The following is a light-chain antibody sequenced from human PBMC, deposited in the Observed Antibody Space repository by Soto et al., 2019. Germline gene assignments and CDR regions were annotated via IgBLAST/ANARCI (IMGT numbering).Light chain of an antibody. CDR2: GAS. CDR3: QQFYNYPRT. J-gene: IGKJ1*01. V-gene: IGKV3-15*01. CDR1: QSVSSN. Sequence: EIVMTQSPVTLSVSPGERATLSCRASQSVSSNLAWYQQKPGQAPRLLIYGASTRATGIPARFSGSGSGTEFTLTISYLQSEDFGTYYCQQFYNYPRTFGQGTKVDIK.